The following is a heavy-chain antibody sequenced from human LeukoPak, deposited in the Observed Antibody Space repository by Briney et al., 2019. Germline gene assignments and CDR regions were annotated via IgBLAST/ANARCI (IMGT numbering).Heavy chain of an antibody. V-gene: IGHV3-21*01. CDR1: GFTFSSYS. J-gene: IGHJ4*02. Sequence: PGRSLRLSCVASGFTFSSYSMNWVRQAPGKGLEWVSCISSSSSYIYYADSVKGRFTISRDNAKNSLYLQMNSLRVEDTAVYYCARAHNWKYGTFDYWGQGTLVTVSS. CDR2: ISSSSSYI. CDR3: ARAHNWKYGTFDY. D-gene: IGHD1-7*01.